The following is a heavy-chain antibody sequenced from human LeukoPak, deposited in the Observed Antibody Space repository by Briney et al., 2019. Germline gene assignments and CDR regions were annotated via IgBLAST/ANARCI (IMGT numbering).Heavy chain of an antibody. V-gene: IGHV3-23*01. CDR1: GLTFSSYA. Sequence: GGSLRLSCAASGLTFSSYAMSWVRQAPGKGLERVSAISGSGGSTYYADSVKGRFTISRDNSTNTLYLQMNSMRAEDTAVYYCAKFSSSWYLNYWGQGTLVTVSS. CDR3: AKFSSSWYLNY. D-gene: IGHD6-13*01. CDR2: ISGSGGST. J-gene: IGHJ4*02.